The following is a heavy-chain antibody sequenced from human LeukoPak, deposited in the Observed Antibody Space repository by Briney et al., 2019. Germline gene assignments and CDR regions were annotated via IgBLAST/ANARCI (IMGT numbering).Heavy chain of an antibody. J-gene: IGHJ4*02. D-gene: IGHD5-12*01. CDR3: ARDQSGGYSGFDPRD. CDR1: GFTFSGFG. CDR2: IMYDGSNK. V-gene: IGHV3-33*01. Sequence: GGSLRLSCAASGFTFSGFGIHWVRQAPGEGLEWVTLIMYDGSNKYYADSVKGRFTISRDNSKNTVYLQMDSLRAEDTAVYCCARDQSGGYSGFDPRDWGQGALVTVSS.